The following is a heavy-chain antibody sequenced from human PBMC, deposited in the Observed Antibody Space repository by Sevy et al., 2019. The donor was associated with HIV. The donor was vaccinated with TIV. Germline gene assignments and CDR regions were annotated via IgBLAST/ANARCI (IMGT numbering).Heavy chain of an antibody. D-gene: IGHD2-8*01. J-gene: IGHJ4*02. Sequence: GGSLRLSCAVSGFNFNIYSMSWVRQAPGKGLEWVSTLYFGCGKINYADSVKGRFISSRDDSKNTLYLQMNSLRAEDTAVYFCAREGCTRPHDYWGQGTLVTVSS. V-gene: IGHV3-23*01. CDR1: GFNFNIYS. CDR3: AREGCTRPHDY. CDR2: LYFGCGKI.